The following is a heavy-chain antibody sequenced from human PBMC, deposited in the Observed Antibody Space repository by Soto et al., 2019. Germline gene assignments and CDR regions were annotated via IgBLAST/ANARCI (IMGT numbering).Heavy chain of an antibody. J-gene: IGHJ2*01. Sequence: QVQLQESGPGLVKPSQTLSLTCTVSGGSISSGDYYWSLIRQPPGNGLEWIGSIYYSGNTYYNPSLKSRVTISVDTSTNPSSLKLSSVTAADTAVYYCASHIALSDYYDSSGYPYWYFDLWGRGTLVTVSS. CDR3: ASHIALSDYYDSSGYPYWYFDL. D-gene: IGHD3-22*01. V-gene: IGHV4-30-4*01. CDR2: IYYSGNT. CDR1: GGSISSGDYY.